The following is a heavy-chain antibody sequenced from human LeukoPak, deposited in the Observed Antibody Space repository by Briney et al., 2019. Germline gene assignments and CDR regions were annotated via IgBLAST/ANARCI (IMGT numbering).Heavy chain of an antibody. V-gene: IGHV1-46*01. J-gene: IGHJ4*02. Sequence: APVKVSCTASGYTFAIYYIHWVRQAPGQGLEWMGIINPSGGSTSYAQKFQGRVTMTRDTSTSTVYMELSSLRSEDTAVYYCARAKTLFDYWGQGTLVTVSS. CDR2: INPSGGST. CDR1: GYTFAIYY. D-gene: IGHD2/OR15-2a*01. CDR3: ARAKTLFDY.